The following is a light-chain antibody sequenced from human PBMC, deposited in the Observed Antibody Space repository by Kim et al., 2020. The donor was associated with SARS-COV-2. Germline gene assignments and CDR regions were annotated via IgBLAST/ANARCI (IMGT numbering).Light chain of an antibody. J-gene: IGKJ2*03. CDR2: WAS. CDR1: QTVLYNSNNKNY. Sequence: DIVMTQSPDSLAVSLGERATLNCKSSQTVLYNSNNKNYLAWYQQKPGQAPKLLIYWASIRESVVSDRFSGSGSETDFTLTISSLQAEDVALYYCQQYYSTPPSFGQGTKLEI. CDR3: QQYYSTPPS. V-gene: IGKV4-1*01.